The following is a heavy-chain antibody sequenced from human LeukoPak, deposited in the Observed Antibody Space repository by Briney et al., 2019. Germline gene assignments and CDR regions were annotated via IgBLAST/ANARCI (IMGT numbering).Heavy chain of an antibody. CDR1: GYTFTGYY. J-gene: IGHJ6*02. CDR2: INPNSGGT. D-gene: IGHD6-6*01. V-gene: IGHV1-2*02. CDR3: ARSTWGDGNRAARYGMDV. Sequence: ASVKVSCKASGYTFTGYYMHWVRQAPGQGLEWMGWINPNSGGTNYAQKFQGRVTMTRDTSISTAYMELSRLRSDDTAVYYCARSTWGDGNRAARYGMDVWGQGTTVTVSS.